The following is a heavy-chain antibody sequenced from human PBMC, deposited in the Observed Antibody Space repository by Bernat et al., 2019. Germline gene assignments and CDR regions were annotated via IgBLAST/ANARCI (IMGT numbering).Heavy chain of an antibody. CDR2: INQEGSEK. CDR1: GITFSSYW. D-gene: IGHD3-3*01. CDR3: ARLHHDSNWLDP. J-gene: IGHJ5*02. Sequence: EVQLVESGGGLVQPGGSLRLSCAASGITFSSYWMSWVRQAPGEGLEWVANINQEGSEKYYVDSVKGRFTFSRDNAKNSLFLQMNSLRAEDTAVYYCARLHHDSNWLDPWGQGTLVTVSS. V-gene: IGHV3-7*03.